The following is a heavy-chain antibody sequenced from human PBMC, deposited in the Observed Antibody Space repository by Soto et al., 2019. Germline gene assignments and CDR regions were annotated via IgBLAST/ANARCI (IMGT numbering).Heavy chain of an antibody. J-gene: IGHJ6*02. CDR2: IYSGGST. CDR3: ARDRRIAAAGMIYYYYGMDV. V-gene: IGHV3-66*01. CDR1: GFTVSSNY. D-gene: IGHD6-13*01. Sequence: EVQLVESGGGLVQPGGSLRLSCAASGFTVSSNYMSWVRQAPGKGLEWVSVIYSGGSTYYADSVKGRFTISRDNSKNTLYLQMNSLRAEDRAVYYCARDRRIAAAGMIYYYYGMDVWGQGATVTVS.